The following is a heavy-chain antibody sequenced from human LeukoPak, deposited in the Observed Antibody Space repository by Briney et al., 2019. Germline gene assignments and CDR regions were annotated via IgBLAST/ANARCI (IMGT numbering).Heavy chain of an antibody. Sequence: GGSLRLSCADSGFTFSSYRMNWVRQAPGKGLEWVSYISSSSSTIYYADSVKGRFTISRDNAKNSLYLQMNSLRAEDTAVYYCARDKETGDAPTPSDYWGQGTLVTVSS. V-gene: IGHV3-48*01. D-gene: IGHD7-27*01. CDR2: ISSSSSTI. J-gene: IGHJ4*02. CDR3: ARDKETGDAPTPSDY. CDR1: GFTFSSYR.